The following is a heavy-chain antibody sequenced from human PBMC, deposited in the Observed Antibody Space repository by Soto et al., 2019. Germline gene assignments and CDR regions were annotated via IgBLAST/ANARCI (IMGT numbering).Heavy chain of an antibody. CDR2: IYHSGTT. J-gene: IGHJ4*02. CDR3: ATSTIAVRYFDY. D-gene: IGHD6-6*01. V-gene: IGHV4-38-2*01. CDR1: SYSISSYYY. Sequence: ASETLSLTCAVSSYSISSYYYWGWIRQPPGKGLEWIGNIYHSGTTYYNPSLKSRVTISVDTSKNQFSLKLSSVTAADTAVYYCATSTIAVRYFDYWGQGTLVTVSS.